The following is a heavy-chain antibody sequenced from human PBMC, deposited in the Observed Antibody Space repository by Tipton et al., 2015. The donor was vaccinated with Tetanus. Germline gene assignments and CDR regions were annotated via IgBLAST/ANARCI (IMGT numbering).Heavy chain of an antibody. V-gene: IGHV3-15*07. CDR2: IKSKTDGGTT. CDR1: GFTFSNAW. J-gene: IGHJ3*02. D-gene: IGHD4-11*01. CDR3: TQYSPGHDAFDI. Sequence: SLRLSCAASGFTFSNAWMNWVRQAPGKGLEWVGRIKSKTDGGTTDYAAPVKGRFTISRDDSKNTLYLQMNSLKTEDTAVYYCTQYSPGHDAFDIWGQGTMVTVSS.